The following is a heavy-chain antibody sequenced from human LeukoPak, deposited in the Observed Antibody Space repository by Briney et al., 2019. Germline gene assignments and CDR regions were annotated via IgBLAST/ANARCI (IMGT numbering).Heavy chain of an antibody. D-gene: IGHD1-1*01. CDR2: ISNGGSNK. CDR3: AKEQSYGWNVLYFDY. CDR1: GFTFSSYG. J-gene: IGHJ4*02. Sequence: PGGSLRLSCAASGFTFSSYGMHWVRQAPGKGLEWVAVISNGGSNKYYADSVKGRFTISRDNPKNKLYLQMNRLTGEDTAVYYCAKEQSYGWNVLYFDYWGQGNLVTVST. V-gene: IGHV3-30*18.